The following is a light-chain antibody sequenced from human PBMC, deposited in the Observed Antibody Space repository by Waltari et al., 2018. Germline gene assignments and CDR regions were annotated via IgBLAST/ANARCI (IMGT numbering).Light chain of an antibody. CDR1: SSYVGSYDL. CDR3: CSYAGSSTFT. CDR2: EVY. V-gene: IGLV2-23*02. Sequence: QSALTQPASVSGSPGQSITISCTGTSSYVGSYDLFPWYQQHPGKAPKRIIYEVYKRPEGVSNRFSGSKSGNTASLTISGLQAEDEADYYCCSYAGSSTFTFGGGTKLTVL. J-gene: IGLJ2*01.